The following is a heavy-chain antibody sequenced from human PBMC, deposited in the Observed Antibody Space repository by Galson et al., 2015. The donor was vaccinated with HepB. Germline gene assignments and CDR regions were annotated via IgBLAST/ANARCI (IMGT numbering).Heavy chain of an antibody. J-gene: IGHJ3*02. D-gene: IGHD2/OR15-2a*01. CDR3: AKQNWVDSFDI. Sequence: SLRLSCAASGFTFSDYYMTWIRQAPGKGLEWISYINRSGNSTFYADSVKGRFTISRDNAMNSLYLQMNSLGAEDTAVFYCAKQNWVDSFDIWGQGTMVTVSS. V-gene: IGHV3-11*01. CDR1: GFTFSDYY. CDR2: INRSGNST.